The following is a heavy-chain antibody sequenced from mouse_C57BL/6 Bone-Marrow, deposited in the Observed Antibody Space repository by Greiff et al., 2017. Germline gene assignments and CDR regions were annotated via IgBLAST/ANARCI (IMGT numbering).Heavy chain of an antibody. Sequence: VQLVESGPELVKPGASVKISCKASGYAFSSSWMNWVKQRPGKGLEWIGRIYPGDGDTNYNGKFKGKATLTADKSSSTAYMQLSSLTSEDSAVYFCARSGGSSYWYFDVWGTGTTVTVSS. CDR3: ARSGGSSYWYFDV. J-gene: IGHJ1*03. CDR1: GYAFSSSW. D-gene: IGHD1-1*01. CDR2: IYPGDGDT. V-gene: IGHV1-82*01.